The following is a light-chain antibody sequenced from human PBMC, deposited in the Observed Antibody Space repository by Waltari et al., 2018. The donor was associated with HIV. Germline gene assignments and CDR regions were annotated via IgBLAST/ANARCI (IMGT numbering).Light chain of an antibody. Sequence: QSALTQPASVSGSPGQSITMSCTGASGDVGTYNLVSWYQQHPGKAPKLMIYEFNKRPSRVSNRFSGSKSGNTASLTISGLQAEYEAHYFCCSFTGDSTWVFGGGTKLTVL. CDR1: SGDVGTYNL. J-gene: IGLJ3*02. CDR3: CSFTGDSTWV. CDR2: EFN. V-gene: IGLV2-23*02.